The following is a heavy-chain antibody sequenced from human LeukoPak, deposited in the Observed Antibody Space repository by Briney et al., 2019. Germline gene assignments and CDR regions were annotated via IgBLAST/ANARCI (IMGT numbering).Heavy chain of an antibody. J-gene: IGHJ6*03. D-gene: IGHD3-22*01. Sequence: PGGSLRLSCAASGFTFSNYWMSWVRQAPGKGLEWVANIKQDGSEKYYVDSVKGRFTISRDNAKNSLYLQMNSLRAEDTAVYYCARGHQARSGYYYYYYYMDVWGKGTTVTVSS. CDR3: ARGHQARSGYYYYYYYMDV. CDR2: IKQDGSEK. CDR1: GFTFSNYW. V-gene: IGHV3-7*01.